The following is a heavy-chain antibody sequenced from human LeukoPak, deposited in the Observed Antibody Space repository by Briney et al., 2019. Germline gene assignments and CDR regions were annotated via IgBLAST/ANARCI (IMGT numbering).Heavy chain of an antibody. Sequence: PSETLSLTCAVYGGSFSGYYWSWIRQPPGKGLEWIGEINHSGSTNYNPSLKSRVTISVDTSKNQFSLKLSSVTAADTAVYYCARRGAAGFDYWGQGTLVTVSS. J-gene: IGHJ4*02. CDR3: ARRGAAGFDY. D-gene: IGHD3-10*01. V-gene: IGHV4-34*01. CDR2: INHSGST. CDR1: GGSFSGYY.